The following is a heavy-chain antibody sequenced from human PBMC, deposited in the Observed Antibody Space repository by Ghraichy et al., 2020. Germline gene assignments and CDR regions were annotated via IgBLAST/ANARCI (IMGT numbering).Heavy chain of an antibody. J-gene: IGHJ4*01. D-gene: IGHD2-15*01. CDR2: IYSGGST. CDR1: GFTVSSNY. Sequence: GGSLRLSCAASGFTVSSNYMSWVRQAPGKGLEWVSVIYSGGSTYYADSVKGRFTISRGNSKNTLYLQMNSLRAEDTAVYYCARGGYCSGGSCPFDYWGHGTLVTVSS. CDR3: ARGGYCSGGSCPFDY. V-gene: IGHV3-53*01.